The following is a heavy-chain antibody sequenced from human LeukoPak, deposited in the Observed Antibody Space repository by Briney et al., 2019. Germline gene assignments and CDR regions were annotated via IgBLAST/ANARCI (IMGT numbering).Heavy chain of an antibody. CDR2: IYYSGST. D-gene: IGHD6-13*01. CDR3: ARDAAFSSSWYWFDP. Sequence: SETLSLTCTVSGGSISSYYWSWIRQPPGKGLEWIGYIYYSGSTNYNPSLKSRVTISVDTSKNQFSLKPSSVTAADTAVYYCARDAAFSSSWYWFDPGGQGTLVTVSS. J-gene: IGHJ5*02. CDR1: GGSISSYY. V-gene: IGHV4-59*01.